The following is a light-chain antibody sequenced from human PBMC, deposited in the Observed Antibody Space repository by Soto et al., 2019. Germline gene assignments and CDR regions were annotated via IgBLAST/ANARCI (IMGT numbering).Light chain of an antibody. CDR1: QSVSSTY. Sequence: EIVLTQSPGTLSLSPGERATLSCRASQSVSSTYLGWYQQKPGQAPRLLISGASNRATGIPDRFSGSGSGTDFTLTISRLAPEDFAVYCCQQFGTIPFTFGPGTKVDV. V-gene: IGKV3-20*01. J-gene: IGKJ3*01. CDR3: QQFGTIPFT. CDR2: GAS.